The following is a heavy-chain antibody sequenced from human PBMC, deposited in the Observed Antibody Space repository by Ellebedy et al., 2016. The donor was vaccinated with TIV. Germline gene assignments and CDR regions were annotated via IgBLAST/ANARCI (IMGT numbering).Heavy chain of an antibody. Sequence: GGSLRLSCAASGFTFSSFGMHWVRQAPGKGLEWVAVISYDGSDKYYADSVKGRFTISRDNAKNTLYLQMNSLRAEDTAVYYCVRNGGDGAPFWGQGTLVTVSS. V-gene: IGHV3-30*03. D-gene: IGHD2-21*02. CDR3: VRNGGDGAPF. J-gene: IGHJ4*02. CDR2: ISYDGSDK. CDR1: GFTFSSFG.